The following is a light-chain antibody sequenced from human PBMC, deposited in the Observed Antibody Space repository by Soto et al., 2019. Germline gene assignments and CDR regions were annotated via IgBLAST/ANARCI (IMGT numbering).Light chain of an antibody. CDR2: DAS. Sequence: ENVLSHSPCTLSLYPKERATLSCRASQSVSSYLAWYQQKPGQAPRLLIYDASNRATGIPARFSGSGSGTDFTLTISSLEPEDFAVYYCQQRSNWPTFGQGTKVDIK. J-gene: IGKJ1*01. CDR3: QQRSNWPT. CDR1: QSVSSY. V-gene: IGKV3-11*01.